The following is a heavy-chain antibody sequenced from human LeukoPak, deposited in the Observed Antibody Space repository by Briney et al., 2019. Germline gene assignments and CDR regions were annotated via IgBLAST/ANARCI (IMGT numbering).Heavy chain of an antibody. V-gene: IGHV5-51*01. J-gene: IGHJ4*02. CDR2: IYPGDSDT. Sequence: GVPLQIPSQGSGYSFTSYWIGWVRQMPGKGLEWMGIIYPGDSDTRYSPSFQGQVTISADKSTSTAYLQWSSLKASDTALYYCARPEDEFWSGYYIFCFACWGRGTLVTVSS. CDR3: ARPEDEFWSGYYIFCFAC. CDR1: GYSFTSYW. D-gene: IGHD3-3*01.